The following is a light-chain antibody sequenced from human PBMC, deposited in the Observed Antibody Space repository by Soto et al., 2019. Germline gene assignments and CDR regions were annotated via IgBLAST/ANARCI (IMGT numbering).Light chain of an antibody. V-gene: IGLV2-8*01. Sequence: QSVLTQPASVSGSPGQSITISCTGTSTDIGRYNYVSWYQQYPGKAPKVLIYEVNKRPSGVPDRFSGSKSGNTASLTVSGLQAEDEADYYCSSYAGSSNVFGTGTKVTVL. CDR1: STDIGRYNY. CDR2: EVN. J-gene: IGLJ1*01. CDR3: SSYAGSSNV.